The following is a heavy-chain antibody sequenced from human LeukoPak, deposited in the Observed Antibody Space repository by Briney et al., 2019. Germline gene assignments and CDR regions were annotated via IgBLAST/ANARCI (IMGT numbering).Heavy chain of an antibody. D-gene: IGHD2-15*01. Sequence: GGSLRLSCAGSGFIFSNSWMSWVRQAPGKGLEWVAYIKKTGIETYYVDSVKGRFTITRDNARNSLFLQMNNLRAEDTAVYYCAREDGYCSGANCYSYFDSWGQGTLVTVSP. CDR3: AREDGYCSGANCYSYFDS. V-gene: IGHV3-7*01. J-gene: IGHJ4*02. CDR2: IKKTGIET. CDR1: GFIFSNSW.